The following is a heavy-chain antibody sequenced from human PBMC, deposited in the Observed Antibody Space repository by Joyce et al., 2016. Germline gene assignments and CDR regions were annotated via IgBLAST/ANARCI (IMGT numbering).Heavy chain of an antibody. J-gene: IGHJ4*02. Sequence: QVRLQESGPAVVKPSETLSLTCTVSGASVTSVPHNWNWIRQTPGKGLEWIGNIYYSGSTDFNPSLRSRVTLSVDRSKNEFSLKLSAVTAADTAVYYCARDYGGNPSLNFEYWGQGLQVIVSS. CDR2: IYYSGST. D-gene: IGHD4/OR15-4a*01. CDR1: GASVTSVPHN. CDR3: ARDYGGNPSLNFEY. V-gene: IGHV4-61*01.